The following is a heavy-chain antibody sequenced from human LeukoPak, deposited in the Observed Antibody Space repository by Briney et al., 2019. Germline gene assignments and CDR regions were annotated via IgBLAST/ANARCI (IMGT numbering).Heavy chain of an antibody. J-gene: IGHJ6*02. D-gene: IGHD3-9*01. CDR3: ARRGDILAGYFYYYGKDV. V-gene: IGHV1-69*04. Sequence: SVKVSCKASGGTFSSYAISWVRQAPGQGLEWMGRIIPILGIANYAQKFQGRVTITADKSTSTAYMELSSLRSEDTAVYYCARRGDILAGYFYYYGKDVWGQGTT. CDR2: IIPILGIA. CDR1: GGTFSSYA.